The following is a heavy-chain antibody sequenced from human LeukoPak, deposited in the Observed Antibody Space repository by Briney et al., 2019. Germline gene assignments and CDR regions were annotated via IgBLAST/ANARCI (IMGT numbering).Heavy chain of an antibody. Sequence: ASVKVSCKASVYTFISYGVSWVRQAPGQGLEWMGWISAYNGNTNYAQMFLDRVTMTADTSTSTAYMELRSLKSDDTAVYYCARKELALTQFDYWGQGTLVTASS. V-gene: IGHV1-18*01. D-gene: IGHD2/OR15-2a*01. J-gene: IGHJ4*02. CDR3: ARKELALTQFDY. CDR2: ISAYNGNT. CDR1: VYTFISYG.